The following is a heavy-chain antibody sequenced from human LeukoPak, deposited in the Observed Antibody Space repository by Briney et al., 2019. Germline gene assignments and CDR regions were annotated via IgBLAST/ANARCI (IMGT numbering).Heavy chain of an antibody. CDR2: MNPNSGNT. CDR1: GYTFTSYD. CDR3: ARGIQDDFWSGYKNWFDP. V-gene: IGHV1-8*01. Sequence: ASVKVSCKASGYTFTSYDINWVRQATGQGLEWMGWMNPNSGNTGYAQKFQGRVTITRNTSISTAYMELSSLRSEDTAVYYCARGIQDDFWSGYKNWFDPWGQGTLVTVSS. J-gene: IGHJ5*02. D-gene: IGHD3-3*01.